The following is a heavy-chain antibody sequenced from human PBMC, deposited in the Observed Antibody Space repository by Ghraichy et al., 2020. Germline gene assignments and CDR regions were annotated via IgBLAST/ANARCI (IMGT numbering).Heavy chain of an antibody. V-gene: IGHV4-59*01. D-gene: IGHD6-13*01. CDR2: IYYSGST. CDR3: ARGIAAAGTYHYYSYGMDV. Sequence: SETLSLTCTVSGGSISSYYWSWIRQPPGKGLEWIGYIYYSGSTNYNPSLKSRVTISVDTSKNQFSLKLSSVTAADTAVYYCARGIAAAGTYHYYSYGMDVWGQGTTVTVSS. CDR1: GGSISSYY. J-gene: IGHJ6*02.